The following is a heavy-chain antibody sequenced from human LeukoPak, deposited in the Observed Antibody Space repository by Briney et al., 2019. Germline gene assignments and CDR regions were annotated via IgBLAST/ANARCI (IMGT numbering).Heavy chain of an antibody. CDR2: INSDGSST. V-gene: IGHV3-74*01. Sequence: GGSLRLSCAASGFTFSSYWMHWVRQAPGKGLVWVSRINSDGSSTSYADSVEGRFTISRDNAKNTLYLQMNSLRAEDTAVYYCAHLSGYCSSTSCYAWGQGTLVTVSS. J-gene: IGHJ4*02. CDR1: GFTFSSYW. D-gene: IGHD2-2*01. CDR3: AHLSGYCSSTSCYA.